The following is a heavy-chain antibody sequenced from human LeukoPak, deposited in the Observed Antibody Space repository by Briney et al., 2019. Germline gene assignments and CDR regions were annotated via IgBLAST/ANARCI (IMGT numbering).Heavy chain of an antibody. J-gene: IGHJ1*01. V-gene: IGHV3-30*03. CDR3: ARRPVAAVYFQH. D-gene: IGHD6-25*01. CDR2: ISYDEI. CDR1: GFSFTNYA. Sequence: GGSLRLSCTGSGFSFTNYAMHWVRQAPGEGLEWVAVISYDEIYYADSVKGRFTISRDLSTNTLYLQMNSLTTEDTAMYFCARRPVAAVYFQHWGQGTLVTVSS.